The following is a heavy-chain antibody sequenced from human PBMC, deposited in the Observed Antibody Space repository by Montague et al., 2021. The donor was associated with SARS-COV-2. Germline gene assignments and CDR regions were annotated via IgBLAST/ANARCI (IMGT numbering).Heavy chain of an antibody. CDR2: IYYSGDT. V-gene: IGHV4-39*01. Sequence: SETLSLTCSFSGGSISTGSYYWGWIRQPPRKGLEWIGSIYYSGDTXYNPSLKSRVTISVDTSKNQFSLRLSSVTAADTAVYYCVRYSGWFYFDFWGQGTLVTVSS. D-gene: IGHD6-19*01. CDR1: GGSISTGSYY. CDR3: VRYSGWFYFDF. J-gene: IGHJ4*02.